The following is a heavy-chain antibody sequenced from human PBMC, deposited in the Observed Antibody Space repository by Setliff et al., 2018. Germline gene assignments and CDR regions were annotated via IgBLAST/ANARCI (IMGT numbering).Heavy chain of an antibody. V-gene: IGHV4-34*01. CDR2: INHSGST. CDR3: ASYRQDVNY. Sequence: PSETLSLTCAVYGGSFSSYYWGWIRQPPGKGLEWIGEINHSGSTNYNPSLKSRVTISVDTSKNQFSLKLSSVTAADTAVYYCASYRQDVNYWGQGTLVTVS. CDR1: GGSFSSYY. J-gene: IGHJ4*02. D-gene: IGHD4-4*01.